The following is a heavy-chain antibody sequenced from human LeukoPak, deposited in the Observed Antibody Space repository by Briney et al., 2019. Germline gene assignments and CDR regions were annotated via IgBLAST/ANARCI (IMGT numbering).Heavy chain of an antibody. Sequence: KPSETLSLTCAVSGGSISSSTYYWGWIRQPPGKGLEWIGSIYYSGHTYYNPSLKSRVTISVDTSKNQFSLRLSSVTAADTAVYYCARYSGSPLVYFDYWGQGTLVTVSA. CDR1: GGSISSSTYY. D-gene: IGHD1-26*01. J-gene: IGHJ4*02. CDR3: ARYSGSPLVYFDY. CDR2: IYYSGHT. V-gene: IGHV4-39*01.